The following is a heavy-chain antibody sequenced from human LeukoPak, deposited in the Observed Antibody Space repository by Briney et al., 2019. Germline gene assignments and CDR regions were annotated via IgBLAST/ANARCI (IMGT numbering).Heavy chain of an antibody. J-gene: IGHJ3*02. D-gene: IGHD5-24*01. CDR3: ARDLEMGGAFDI. Sequence: GGSLRLSCAASGFTFSSYSMNWVRQAPGKGLEWVSSISSSSSYIYYADSVKGRFTISRDNAKNSLYLQMNSLRAEDTAVYYCARDLEMGGAFDIWGQGTMVTVSS. V-gene: IGHV3-21*01. CDR1: GFTFSSYS. CDR2: ISSSSSYI.